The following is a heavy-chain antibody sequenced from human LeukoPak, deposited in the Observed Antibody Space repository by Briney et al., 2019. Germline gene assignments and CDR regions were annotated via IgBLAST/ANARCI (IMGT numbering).Heavy chain of an antibody. J-gene: IGHJ4*02. CDR1: GYTLTELS. D-gene: IGHD1-7*01. CDR2: FDPEDGET. Sequence: ASVKVSRKVSGYTLTELSMHWVRQAPGKGLEWMGGFDPEDGETIYAQKFQGRVTMTEDTSTDTAYMELSSLRSEDTAVYYCATDLNWNYSLDYWGQGTLVTVSS. CDR3: ATDLNWNYSLDY. V-gene: IGHV1-24*01.